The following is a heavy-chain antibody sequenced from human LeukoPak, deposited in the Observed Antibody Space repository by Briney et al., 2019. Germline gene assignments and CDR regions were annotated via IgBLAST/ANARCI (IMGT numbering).Heavy chain of an antibody. CDR2: IKTDGSNT. CDR1: GFTFSSYW. Sequence: GGSLRLSCAASGFTFSSYWMHWVRQAPGKGLVWVSRIKTDGSNTNYADSVKGRFTISRDNAKNTLYLEMSSLRAEDTAVYYCARDFLHLGGWGQGTMVTVSS. CDR3: ARDFLHLGG. J-gene: IGHJ3*01. V-gene: IGHV3-74*01. D-gene: IGHD3-16*01.